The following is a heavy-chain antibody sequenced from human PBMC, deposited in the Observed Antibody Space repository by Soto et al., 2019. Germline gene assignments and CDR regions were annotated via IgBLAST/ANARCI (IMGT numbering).Heavy chain of an antibody. CDR3: ACEYYYDSSGTFDS. CDR2: MNPNSGNT. CDR1: GYTFTSYD. Sequence: QVQLVQSGAEVKKPGASVKVSCKASGYTFTSYDINWVRQATGQGLEWMGWMNPNSGNTGYAQKFQGRVTMTRNTAKSRANLERRSLGSEATAVYYCACEYYYDSSGTFDSWGQGTLVTVSS. D-gene: IGHD3-22*01. J-gene: IGHJ4*02. V-gene: IGHV1-8*01.